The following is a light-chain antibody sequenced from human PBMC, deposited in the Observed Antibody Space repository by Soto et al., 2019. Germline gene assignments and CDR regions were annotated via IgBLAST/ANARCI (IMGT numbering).Light chain of an antibody. CDR3: QQYNTWLWT. CDR2: GAS. Sequence: EVVMTQSPATLSVSPGARATLSGRASQSVNANLAGYQQKPGQAPRILIHGASNRATGIPARSSGSGFGTEFNLTISSLQSGDFAVYYCQQYNTWLWTFGQGTKVEI. J-gene: IGKJ1*01. CDR1: QSVNAN. V-gene: IGKV3-15*01.